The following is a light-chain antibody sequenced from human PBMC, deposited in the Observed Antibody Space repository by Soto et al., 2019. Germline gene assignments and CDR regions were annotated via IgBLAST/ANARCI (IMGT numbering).Light chain of an antibody. V-gene: IGLV2-14*01. CDR1: SGDIGAYDY. CDR3: SSYTTSTTMI. J-gene: IGLJ2*01. Sequence: QSVLTQPASVSGSPGQSITISCTGTSGDIGAYDYVSWYQQHPGKAPKVMIRDVTHRPSGVSNRFSGSKSGNTASLTISGLQAEDEADYYCSSYTTSTTMIFGGGTKVTVL. CDR2: DVT.